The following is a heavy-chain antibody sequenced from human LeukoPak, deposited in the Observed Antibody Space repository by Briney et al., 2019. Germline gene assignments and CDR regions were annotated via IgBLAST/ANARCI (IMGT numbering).Heavy chain of an antibody. V-gene: IGHV1-2*02. Sequence: ASVKVSCKASGHTFTGYYMHWVRQAPGQGLEWMGWINPNSGGTNYAQKFQGRVTMTRDTCISTAYMELSRLRSDDTAVYYCARVVRGDYGYYFDYWGQGTLVTVSS. CDR1: GHTFTGYY. CDR3: ARVVRGDYGYYFDY. CDR2: INPNSGGT. D-gene: IGHD4-17*01. J-gene: IGHJ4*02.